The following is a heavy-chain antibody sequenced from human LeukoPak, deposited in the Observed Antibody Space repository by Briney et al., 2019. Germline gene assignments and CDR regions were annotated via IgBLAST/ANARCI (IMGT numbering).Heavy chain of an antibody. CDR3: ARMRDSNAGNYFDY. D-gene: IGHD3-10*01. CDR1: GYTFTTYG. V-gene: IGHV1-18*01. J-gene: IGHJ4*02. CDR2: ISAYNGDT. Sequence: ASVKVSCKASGYTFTTYGISWARQAPGQGLEWMGWISAYNGDTNYAQKLQGRVTMTTDTSTSTAYMDLGSLRSDDSAVYYCARMRDSNAGNYFDYWGQGTLVTVSS.